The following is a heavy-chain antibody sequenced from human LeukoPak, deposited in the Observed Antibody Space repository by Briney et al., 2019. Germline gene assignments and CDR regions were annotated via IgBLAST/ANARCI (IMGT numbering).Heavy chain of an antibody. Sequence: GGSLRLSCAASGFTFSTYWMHWVRQVPGKGLVWVSRINTDGSSTSYADSVKGRFTISRDNAENTLYLQMNSLRAEDTAVYYCARARTQGPTVTTSFDPWGQGTLVTVSS. D-gene: IGHD4-17*01. CDR2: INTDGSST. J-gene: IGHJ5*02. CDR3: ARARTQGPTVTTSFDP. CDR1: GFTFSTYW. V-gene: IGHV3-74*01.